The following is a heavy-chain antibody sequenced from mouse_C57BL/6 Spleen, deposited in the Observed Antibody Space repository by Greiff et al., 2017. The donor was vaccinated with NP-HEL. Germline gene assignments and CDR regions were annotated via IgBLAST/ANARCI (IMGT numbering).Heavy chain of an antibody. D-gene: IGHD6-1*01. CDR2: IHPNSGST. CDR3: ARQCLTREAMDY. J-gene: IGHJ4*01. Sequence: QVQLQQPGAELVKPGASVKLSCKASGYTFTSYWMHWVKQRPGQGLEWIGMIHPNSGSTNYNEKFKSKATLTVDKSSSTAYMQLSSLTSEDSAVYYCARQCLTREAMDYWGQGTSVTVSS. V-gene: IGHV1-64*01. CDR1: GYTFTSYW.